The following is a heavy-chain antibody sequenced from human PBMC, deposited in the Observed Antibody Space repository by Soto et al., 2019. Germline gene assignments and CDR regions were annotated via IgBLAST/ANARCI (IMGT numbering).Heavy chain of an antibody. V-gene: IGHV1-69*01. CDR3: ARAGRGYYDILTGYHNWFDP. CDR1: GGTFSSYA. Sequence: QVQLVQSGAEVKKPGSSVKVSCKASGGTFSSYAISWVRQAPGQGLEWMGGIIPIFGTANYAQKFQGRVTITADESTSTAYMELSSLRSEDTAVYYCARAGRGYYDILTGYHNWFDPWGQGTLVTVSS. D-gene: IGHD3-9*01. CDR2: IIPIFGTA. J-gene: IGHJ5*02.